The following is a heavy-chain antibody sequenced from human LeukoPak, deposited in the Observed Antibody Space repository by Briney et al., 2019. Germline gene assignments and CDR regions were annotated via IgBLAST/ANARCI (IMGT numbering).Heavy chain of an antibody. D-gene: IGHD3-22*01. CDR2: VYTNGNT. V-gene: IGHV4-4*07. CDR1: GGSISSYY. J-gene: IGHJ4*02. CDR3: ARGDSSGSFDY. Sequence: SETLSLTCTVSGGSISSYYWSWIWQPAGKGLEWIGRVYTNGNTNYNPSFKSRVTMSVDTSKNQFSLKLSSVTAADTAVFYCARGDSSGSFDYWGQGTLVTVSS.